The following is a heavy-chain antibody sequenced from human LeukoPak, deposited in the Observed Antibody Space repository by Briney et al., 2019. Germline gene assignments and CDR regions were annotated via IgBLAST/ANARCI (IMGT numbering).Heavy chain of an antibody. J-gene: IGHJ4*02. CDR2: INSNSSVT. CDR1: GYTFTGYY. Sequence: ASVKVSCKASGYTFTGYYMHWVRQAPGQRPEWMGWINSNSSVTNYAQKFQDRVTMTRDTSISTAYMELSRLRSDDTALYYCARLGSTSGLPFDHWGQGTLVTVSS. D-gene: IGHD3-10*01. V-gene: IGHV1-2*02. CDR3: ARLGSTSGLPFDH.